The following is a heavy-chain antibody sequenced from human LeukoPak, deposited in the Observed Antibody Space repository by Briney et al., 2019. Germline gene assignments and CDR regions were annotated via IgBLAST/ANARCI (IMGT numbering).Heavy chain of an antibody. D-gene: IGHD2-21*02. V-gene: IGHV4-61*02. Sequence: SETLSLTCTVSGGSISSGSYYWSWIRQPAGKGLEWIGRIYTSGSTNYNPSLKSRVTISVDTSKNQFSLKLSSVTAADTAVYYCARHTPYCGGDCLPGQGAFDIWGQGTMVTVSS. J-gene: IGHJ3*02. CDR3: ARHTPYCGGDCLPGQGAFDI. CDR2: IYTSGST. CDR1: GGSISSGSYY.